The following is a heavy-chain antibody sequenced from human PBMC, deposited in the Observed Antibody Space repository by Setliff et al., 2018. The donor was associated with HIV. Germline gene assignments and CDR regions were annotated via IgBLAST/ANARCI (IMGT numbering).Heavy chain of an antibody. Sequence: ASVKVSCKASGGTFSTHAINWVRQAPGQGLEWMGGIIPIFGTTHCAQKFQGRVTITTDESTNTAYMELGSLRSEDTAVYYCASVPMEYSGYNSDSGSYYYHYGLDVWGQGTTVTVSS. CDR1: GGTFSTHA. D-gene: IGHD5-12*01. CDR2: IIPIFGTT. CDR3: ASVPMEYSGYNSDSGSYYYHYGLDV. V-gene: IGHV1-69*05. J-gene: IGHJ6*02.